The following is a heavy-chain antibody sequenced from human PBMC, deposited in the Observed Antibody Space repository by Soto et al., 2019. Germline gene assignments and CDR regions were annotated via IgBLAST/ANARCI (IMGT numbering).Heavy chain of an antibody. J-gene: IGHJ3*02. CDR3: ATVSLRYYDTSDRAFDI. D-gene: IGHD3-22*01. CDR2: FNPEKGAT. Sequence: QVHLVQSGAEVKEPGASVKVSCKVSGYLLSELSIHWVRQAPGEGLEWMGGFNPEKGATIYAQKFQGIFIMTEDTSTDTAYMELSALRSEDTAVYYCATVSLRYYDTSDRAFDIWGQGTRVTVSS. V-gene: IGHV1-24*01. CDR1: GYLLSELS.